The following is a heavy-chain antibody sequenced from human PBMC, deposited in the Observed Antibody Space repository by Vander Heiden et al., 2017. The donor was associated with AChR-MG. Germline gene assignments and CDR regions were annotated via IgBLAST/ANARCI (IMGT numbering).Heavy chain of an antibody. CDR3: ARRHNSGSEDYYYGMDV. CDR1: GTSFTSYW. V-gene: IGHV5-51*03. CDR2: IYPGDSDT. J-gene: IGHJ6*02. Sequence: EVQLVQSGAEVKKPGASLKISCKGSGTSFTSYWIGWVRQMPGKGLEWMGIIYPGDSDTRYSPSFQGQVTISADKSISTAYLQWSSLKASDTAMYYCARRHNSGSEDYYYGMDVWGQGTTVTVSS. D-gene: IGHD1-26*01.